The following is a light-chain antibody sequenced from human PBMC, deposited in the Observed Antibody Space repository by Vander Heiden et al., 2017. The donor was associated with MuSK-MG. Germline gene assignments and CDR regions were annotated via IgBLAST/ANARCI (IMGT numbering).Light chain of an antibody. CDR2: AAS. J-gene: IGKJ5*01. Sequence: DIQVTQSPSSLSASVGDTVTITCRASQSFSTYLNWYQQKPGKAPKLLIYAASSLQSGVPSRFSGSGSGTDFTLTISSLQPEDFATYYCQRSYGSPLTFGQGTRLXIK. CDR1: QSFSTY. V-gene: IGKV1-39*01. CDR3: QRSYGSPLT.